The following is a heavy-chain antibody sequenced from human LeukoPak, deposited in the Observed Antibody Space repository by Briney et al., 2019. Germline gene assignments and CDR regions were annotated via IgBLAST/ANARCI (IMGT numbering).Heavy chain of an antibody. Sequence: ASVKFSCKASGYTFTSYYVHWVRQAPGQGLEWIGWINPNSGGTNYAQTFQGRVTMTRDTSIMTAYMEVSGLTSDDTAVYYCARDDCSDSSCPLFQHWGQGTLVIVSS. D-gene: IGHD2-2*01. CDR3: ARDDCSDSSCPLFQH. CDR1: GYTFTSYY. J-gene: IGHJ1*01. CDR2: INPNSGGT. V-gene: IGHV1-2*02.